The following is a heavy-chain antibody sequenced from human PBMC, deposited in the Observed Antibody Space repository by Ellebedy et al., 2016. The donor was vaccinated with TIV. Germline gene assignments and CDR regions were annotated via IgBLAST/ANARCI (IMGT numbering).Heavy chain of an antibody. J-gene: IGHJ4*02. Sequence: ASVKVSCKASGYTFTGYYMHWVRQAPGQGLEWMGWISAYNGNTNYAQKLQGRVTMTTDTSTSTAYMELRSLRSDDTAVYYCARPAAYSSGWSFDYWGQGTLVTVSS. V-gene: IGHV1-18*04. CDR3: ARPAAYSSGWSFDY. CDR2: ISAYNGNT. CDR1: GYTFTGYY. D-gene: IGHD6-19*01.